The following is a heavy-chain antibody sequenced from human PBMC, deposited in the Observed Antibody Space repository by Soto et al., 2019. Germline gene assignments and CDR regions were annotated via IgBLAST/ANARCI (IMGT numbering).Heavy chain of an antibody. D-gene: IGHD3-3*01. CDR1: GASISSYY. Sequence: QVQLQESGPGLVKPSETLSLTCTVSGASISSYYWSWIRQPPGKGLEWIGYIYYSGSTNYNPSLKSRVTISVDTSKNQFSLKLSSVTAVDTAVYYCASLTYYDFWSGYSRANWVIDPWGQGTLVTVSS. CDR3: ASLTYYDFWSGYSRANWVIDP. CDR2: IYYSGST. V-gene: IGHV4-59*01. J-gene: IGHJ5*02.